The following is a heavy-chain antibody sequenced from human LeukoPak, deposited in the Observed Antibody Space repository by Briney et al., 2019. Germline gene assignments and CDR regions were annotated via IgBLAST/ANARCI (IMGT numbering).Heavy chain of an antibody. J-gene: IGHJ5*02. V-gene: IGHV3-30*02. CDR3: AKGQRQQLVSWFDP. Sequence: GGSLRLSCAASGFTFRSYGMHWVRQAPGKGLEWVAFIRYDGSNKYYADSVKGRFTISRDNSKNTLYLQMNSLRAEDTAVYYCAKGQRQQLVSWFDPWGQGTLVTVSS. CDR1: GFTFRSYG. CDR2: IRYDGSNK. D-gene: IGHD6-13*01.